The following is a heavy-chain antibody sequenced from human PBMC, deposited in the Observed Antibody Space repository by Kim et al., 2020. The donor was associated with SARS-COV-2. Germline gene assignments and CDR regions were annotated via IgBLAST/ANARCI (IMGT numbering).Heavy chain of an antibody. D-gene: IGHD3-10*01. J-gene: IGHJ5*02. V-gene: IGHV1-2*02. CDR2: INPNSGGT. CDR3: ARDMAYGSGSCDP. CDR1: GYTFTGYY. Sequence: ASVKVSCKASGYTFTGYYMHWVRQAPGQGLEWMGWINPNSGGTNYAQKFQGRVTMTRDTSISTAYMELSRLRSDDTAVYYCARDMAYGSGSCDPWGQGTLVTVSS.